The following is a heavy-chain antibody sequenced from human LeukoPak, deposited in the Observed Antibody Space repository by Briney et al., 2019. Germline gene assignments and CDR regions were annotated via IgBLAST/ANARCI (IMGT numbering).Heavy chain of an antibody. V-gene: IGHV1-69*13. CDR3: ASGGVVKGAAFDI. J-gene: IGHJ3*02. CDR1: GGTSSSYA. D-gene: IGHD3-3*01. CDR2: IIPIFGTA. Sequence: VASVKVSCKASGGTSSSYAISWVRQAPGQGLEWMGGIIPIFGTANYAQKFQGRVTITADESTSTAYMELSSLRSEDTAVYYCASGGVVKGAAFDIWGQGTMVTVSS.